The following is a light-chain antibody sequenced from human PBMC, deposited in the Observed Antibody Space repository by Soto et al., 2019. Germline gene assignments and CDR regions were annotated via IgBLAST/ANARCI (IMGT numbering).Light chain of an antibody. CDR2: GAS. V-gene: IGKV3-20*01. CDR1: QSVSSGY. CDR3: QQYGSSPQT. Sequence: EIGLTQSPGTLSLSPGERATLSCRASQSVSSGYLAWYQQKPGQAPRLLIYGASSRATGIPDRFSGSGSGTDFTITISRMEPEDFEVYYCQQYGSSPQTFGQGTKLESK. J-gene: IGKJ2*01.